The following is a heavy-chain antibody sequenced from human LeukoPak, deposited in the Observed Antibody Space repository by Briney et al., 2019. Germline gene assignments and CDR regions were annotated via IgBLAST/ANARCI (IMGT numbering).Heavy chain of an antibody. CDR1: GFTLSNYW. V-gene: IGHV3-7*01. CDR2: IKQDGSEK. J-gene: IGHJ4*02. D-gene: IGHD2-21*01. Sequence: PGGSLRLSCAASGFTLSNYWMSWVRQAPGKGLEYVANIKQDGSEKYYVDSVKGRFTISRDNAKSSLYLQMNSLRAEDTAVYYCARDQGIMFFDNWGQGTLVTVSS. CDR3: ARDQGIMFFDN.